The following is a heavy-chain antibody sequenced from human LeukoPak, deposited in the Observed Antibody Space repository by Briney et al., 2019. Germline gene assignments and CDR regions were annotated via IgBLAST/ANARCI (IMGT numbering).Heavy chain of an antibody. CDR2: INGDGSST. CDR1: GFTFSSYW. D-gene: IGHD2-15*01. J-gene: IGHJ4*02. Sequence: GGSLRLSCAASGFTFSSYWMHWVRQAPGKGLVWVSRINGDGSSTSYADSVKGRFTISRDNAKNTLYLQMNSLRAEDTAVYYCARDREDIVVVVAATPLVWGQGTLVTVSS. CDR3: ARDREDIVVVVAATPLV. V-gene: IGHV3-74*01.